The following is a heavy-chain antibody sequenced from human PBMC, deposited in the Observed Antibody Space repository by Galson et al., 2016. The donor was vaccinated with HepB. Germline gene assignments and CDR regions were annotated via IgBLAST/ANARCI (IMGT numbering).Heavy chain of an antibody. J-gene: IGHJ4*02. CDR2: ITSDGSST. D-gene: IGHD6-13*01. CDR3: ARGPSGSSWGSFDS. V-gene: IGHV3-74*01. CDR1: GFTFSSYW. Sequence: SLRLSCAASGFTFSSYWMHWVRQAPGKGLVWVSRITSDGSSTSYADSAKGRFTTTRDNARDTLYLQMYSLSAEDTAVYSCARGPSGSSWGSFDSCGQGTLVTVSS.